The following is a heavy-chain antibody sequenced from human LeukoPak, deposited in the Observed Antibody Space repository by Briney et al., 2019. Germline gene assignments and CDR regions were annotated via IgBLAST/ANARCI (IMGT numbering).Heavy chain of an antibody. D-gene: IGHD5-24*01. J-gene: IGHJ4*02. Sequence: PGGSLRLSCAASGFTFSDYYMSWIRQAPGKGLEWVSYISSSGSTIYYADSVKGRFTISRDNSKNTLYLQMNSLRAEGTAVYYCARDRRDGNYFDYWGQGTLVTVSS. CDR1: GFTFSDYY. CDR3: ARDRRDGNYFDY. CDR2: ISSSGSTI. V-gene: IGHV3-11*04.